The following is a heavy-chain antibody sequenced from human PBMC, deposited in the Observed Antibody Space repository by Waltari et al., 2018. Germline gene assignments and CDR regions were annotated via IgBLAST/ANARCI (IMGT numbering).Heavy chain of an antibody. CDR1: GYTFTSYY. CDR2: INPSGGST. J-gene: IGHJ6*02. D-gene: IGHD3-3*01. CDR3: ARVEGASYYTINPKYYYYYGMDV. V-gene: IGHV1-46*01. Sequence: QVQLVQSGAEVKKPGASVKVSCKASGYTFTSYYMHWVRQAPGQGLEWMGIINPSGGSTSYEQKCQGRVTMTRDTSTSTVYMELSSLRSEDTAVYYCARVEGASYYTINPKYYYYYGMDVWGQGTTVTVSS.